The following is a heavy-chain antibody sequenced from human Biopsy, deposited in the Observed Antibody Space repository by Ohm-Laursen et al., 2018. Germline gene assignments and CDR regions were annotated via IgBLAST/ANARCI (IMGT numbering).Heavy chain of an antibody. Sequence: SETLSLTCTVSGGSFTGHYWSWIRQPPGKGLEWIGHISYTGYTSYKSSLKSRVTISLDTSRKHFSLRLTSLAAADTAVYYCARGSNEYGGLYFPHWGQGTLVTVS. CDR3: ARGSNEYGGLYFPH. V-gene: IGHV4-59*11. J-gene: IGHJ1*01. CDR1: GGSFTGHY. CDR2: ISYTGYT. D-gene: IGHD4-23*01.